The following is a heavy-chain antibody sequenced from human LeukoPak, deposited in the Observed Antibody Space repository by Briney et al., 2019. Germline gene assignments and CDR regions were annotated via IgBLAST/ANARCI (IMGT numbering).Heavy chain of an antibody. CDR2: IYSGGST. Sequence: GGSLRLSCAASGFTVSSNYMSWVRQAPGKGLEWVSVIYSGGSTYYADSVKGRFTISRDNSKNTLYLRMNSLRAEDTAVYYCARDRKGLRYFDWGAFDIWGQGTMVTVSS. J-gene: IGHJ3*02. D-gene: IGHD3-9*01. V-gene: IGHV3-53*01. CDR3: ARDRKGLRYFDWGAFDI. CDR1: GFTVSSNY.